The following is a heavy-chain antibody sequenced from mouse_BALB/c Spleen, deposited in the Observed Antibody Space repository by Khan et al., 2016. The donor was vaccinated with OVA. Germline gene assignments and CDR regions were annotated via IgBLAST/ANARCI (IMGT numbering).Heavy chain of an antibody. CDR2: IDPFSGGI. D-gene: IGHD2-14*01. CDR1: GYSFTSYY. V-gene: IGHV1-31*01. Sequence: EVQLQQSGPELMKPGASVKISCKASGYSFTSYYIHWIMQSHGKSLEWIGYIDPFSGGITYNQKFKGKATLTVDNSSSTAYIFFSNLTSEDSAVYCCTRQGYVDGVTYWGQGTRVTVSA. CDR3: TRQGYVDGVTY. J-gene: IGHJ3*01.